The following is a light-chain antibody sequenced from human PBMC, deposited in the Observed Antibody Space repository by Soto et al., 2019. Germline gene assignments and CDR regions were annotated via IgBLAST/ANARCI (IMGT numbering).Light chain of an antibody. J-gene: IGKJ3*01. V-gene: IGKV3-11*01. CDR3: QHRSNWLIT. CDR2: DAS. CDR1: QSVSSY. Sequence: EIVLTQSPATLSLFPGERATLSCRASQSVSSYLAWYQQKPGQAPRLLIYDASNRATGIPARFSGSGSGTDFTRTISSLEPEDFAVYYCQHRSNWLITFGPGTKVDIK.